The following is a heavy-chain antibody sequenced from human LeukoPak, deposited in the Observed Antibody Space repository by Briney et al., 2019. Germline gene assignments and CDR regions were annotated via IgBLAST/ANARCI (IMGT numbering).Heavy chain of an antibody. D-gene: IGHD1-26*01. V-gene: IGHV3-53*01. CDR2: IYSGGNT. CDR3: ARDHPLIVGALFDY. CDR1: GFTVNSNY. J-gene: IGHJ4*02. Sequence: GGSLRLSCAASGFTVNSNYMSWVRQAPGKGLEWVSVIYSGGNTYYADSVKGRFTISRDGSENTLYLQMNSLRAEDTAVYYCARDHPLIVGALFDYWGQGTLVTVSS.